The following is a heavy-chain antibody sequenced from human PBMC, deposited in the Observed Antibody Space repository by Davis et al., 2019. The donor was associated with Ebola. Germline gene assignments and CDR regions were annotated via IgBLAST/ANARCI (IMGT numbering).Heavy chain of an antibody. Sequence: AASVKVSCKASGYSFTDDGISWVRQAPGQGLEWMGWISAYNGNTNYAQKLQGRVTMTTDTSTSTAYMELRSLRSDDTAVYYCARAGERNWFDPWGQGTLVTVSS. CDR3: ARAGERNWFDP. CDR1: GYSFTDDG. D-gene: IGHD1-1*01. V-gene: IGHV1-18*01. CDR2: ISAYNGNT. J-gene: IGHJ5*02.